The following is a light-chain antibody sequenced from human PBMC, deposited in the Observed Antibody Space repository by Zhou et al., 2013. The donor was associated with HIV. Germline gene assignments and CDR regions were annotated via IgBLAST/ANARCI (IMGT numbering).Light chain of an antibody. CDR2: GAS. CDR3: QQFGSSYT. J-gene: IGKJ2*01. Sequence: EIVLTQSPGTLSLSPGERATLSCRASQRISTNYLAWYQQKPGQAPRLLIYGASSRAIGIPDRFSGSGSGTDFTLTISRLEPEDFAVYYCQQFGSSYTFGLGDQAGDQT. V-gene: IGKV3-20*01. CDR1: QRISTNY.